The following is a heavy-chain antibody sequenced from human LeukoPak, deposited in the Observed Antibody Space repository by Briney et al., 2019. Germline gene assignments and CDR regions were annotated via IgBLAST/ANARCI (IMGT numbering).Heavy chain of an antibody. J-gene: IGHJ5*02. Sequence: SETLSLTCAVYGGSFSGYYWSWIRQPPGKGLEWIGGINHSGSTNYNPSLKSRVTISVDTSKNQFSLKLSSVTAADTAVYYCARAPRSGSYYNLNWFDPWGQGTLVTVSS. V-gene: IGHV4-34*01. CDR1: GGSFSGYY. CDR2: INHSGST. D-gene: IGHD1-26*01. CDR3: ARAPRSGSYYNLNWFDP.